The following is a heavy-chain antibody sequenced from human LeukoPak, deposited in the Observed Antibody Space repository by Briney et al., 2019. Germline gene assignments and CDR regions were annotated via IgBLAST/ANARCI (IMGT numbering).Heavy chain of an antibody. D-gene: IGHD4-11*01. CDR3: AYSNLIIFDY. CDR2: IYYSGTT. J-gene: IGHJ4*02. CDR1: GGSFSGYY. Sequence: SETLSLTCAVYGGSFSGYYWSWIRQPPGKGLEWIGSIYYSGTTYYNPSLKSRVTISVDTSKNQFSLKLSSVTAADTAVYYCAYSNLIIFDYWGQGTLVTVSS. V-gene: IGHV4-34*01.